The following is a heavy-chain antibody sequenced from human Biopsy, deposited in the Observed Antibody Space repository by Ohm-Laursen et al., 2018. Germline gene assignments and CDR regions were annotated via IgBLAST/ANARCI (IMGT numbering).Heavy chain of an antibody. CDR2: VYYTGST. D-gene: IGHD3-22*01. J-gene: IGHJ2*01. CDR3: ARDRGYYSDKTVPGYFDL. V-gene: IGHV4-59*01. CDR1: GDSISSYY. Sequence: TLSLTCTVSGDSISSYYWSWIRQPPGKGLEWIGYVYYTGSTDYNPSLQSRATISVDTSKNHFSLRLRSVTPADTAIYCARDRGYYSDKTVPGYFDLWGRGTLVTVSS.